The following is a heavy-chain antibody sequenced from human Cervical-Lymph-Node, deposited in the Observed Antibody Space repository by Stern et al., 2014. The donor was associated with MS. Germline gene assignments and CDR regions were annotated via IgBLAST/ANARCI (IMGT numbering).Heavy chain of an antibody. CDR2: IVPIFGTT. D-gene: IGHD3-3*01. CDR1: GGPFSLYA. CDR3: ARGSGSYDFSGWFDP. V-gene: IGHV1-69*01. J-gene: IGHJ5*02. Sequence: DQLVESGAEVKRPGSSVKVSCRASGGPFSLYAISWVRQAPGQGLEWMGGIVPIFGTTNIAQDFQDRVTMTADDSTKTAYMELSSLRSEDTAVYYCARGSGSYDFSGWFDPWGQGTLVTVSS.